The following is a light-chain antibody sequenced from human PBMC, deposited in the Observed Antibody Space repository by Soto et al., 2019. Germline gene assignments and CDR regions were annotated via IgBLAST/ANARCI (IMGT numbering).Light chain of an antibody. CDR1: QYINTR. Sequence: EIVLTQSPATLSSFPGDRVTLSCRASQYINTRLAWYQHRPGQAPRLLIYQTSIRAAGIPARFSASGSGTEFTLTITSLQSEDFAVYYCQQYGSSGTFGQGTRLEIK. CDR3: QQYGSSGT. J-gene: IGKJ5*01. V-gene: IGKV3D-15*01. CDR2: QTS.